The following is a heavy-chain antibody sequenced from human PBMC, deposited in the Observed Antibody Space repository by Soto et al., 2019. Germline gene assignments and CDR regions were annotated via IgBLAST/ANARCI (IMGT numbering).Heavy chain of an antibody. Sequence: GASVKVSCQASGYTFTSYGISWVRQAPGQGLEWMGWISAYNGNTNYAQKLQGRVTMTTDTSTSTAYMELRSLRSDDTAVYYCARDHVGIAVAGNNWFDPWGQGTLVTAPQ. V-gene: IGHV1-18*01. J-gene: IGHJ5*02. CDR2: ISAYNGNT. D-gene: IGHD6-19*01. CDR1: GYTFTSYG. CDR3: ARDHVGIAVAGNNWFDP.